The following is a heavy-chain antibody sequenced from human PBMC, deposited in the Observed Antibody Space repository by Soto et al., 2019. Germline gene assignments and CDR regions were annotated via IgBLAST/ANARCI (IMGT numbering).Heavy chain of an antibody. V-gene: IGHV4-59*01. CDR1: GSSISSYY. J-gene: IGHJ6*02. D-gene: IGHD3-10*01. CDR3: AREVWLGELLLGMDV. Sequence: PSETLSLTCTVSGSSISSYYWSWVRQPPGKGLEWIGYIYYSGSTNYNPSLKSRVTISVDTSKNQFSLKLSSVTAADTAVYYCAREVWLGELLLGMDVRAQGTTVTFSS. CDR2: IYYSGST.